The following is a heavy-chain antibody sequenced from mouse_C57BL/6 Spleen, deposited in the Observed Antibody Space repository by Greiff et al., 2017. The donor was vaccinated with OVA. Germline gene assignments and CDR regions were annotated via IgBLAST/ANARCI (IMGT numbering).Heavy chain of an antibody. CDR1: GFTFSSYT. CDR3: ARQGGYSPYYAMDY. V-gene: IGHV5-9*01. Sequence: EVMLVESGGGLVKPGGSLKLSCAASGFTFSSYTMSWVRQTPEKRLEWVATISGGGGNTYYPDSVKGRFTISRDNAKNTLYLQMSSLRSEDTALYYCARQGGYSPYYAMDYWGQGTSVTVSS. CDR2: ISGGGGNT. J-gene: IGHJ4*01. D-gene: IGHD2-3*01.